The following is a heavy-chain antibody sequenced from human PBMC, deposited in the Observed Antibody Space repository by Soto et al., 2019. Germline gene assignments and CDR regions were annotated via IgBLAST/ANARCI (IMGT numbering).Heavy chain of an antibody. V-gene: IGHV5-10-1*01. Sequence: PGESLKISCKGSGYSFAGYWITWVRQKPGKGLEWMGRIDPSDSQTYYSPSFRGHVTISVTKSITTVFLQWSSLRASDTAMYYCARPFDTSNWYDFWGQGTLVTVSS. CDR3: ARPFDTSNWYDF. CDR2: IDPSDSQT. D-gene: IGHD2-2*01. J-gene: IGHJ5*01. CDR1: GYSFAGYW.